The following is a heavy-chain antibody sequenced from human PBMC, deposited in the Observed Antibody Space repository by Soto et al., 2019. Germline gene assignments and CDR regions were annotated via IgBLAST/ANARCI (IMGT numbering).Heavy chain of an antibody. V-gene: IGHV4-31*03. J-gene: IGHJ5*02. D-gene: IGHD2-2*01. Sequence: QVQLQESGPGLVKPSQTLSLTCTVSGGSISSGGDYWSWIRQHPGKGLEWIGYIYYSGSTYYNPSLKSRVTISVDTSKNQFSLKLSSVTAADTAVYYCARKGYCSSTSCYAGWFDPWGQGTLVTVSS. CDR1: GGSISSGGDY. CDR3: ARKGYCSSTSCYAGWFDP. CDR2: IYYSGST.